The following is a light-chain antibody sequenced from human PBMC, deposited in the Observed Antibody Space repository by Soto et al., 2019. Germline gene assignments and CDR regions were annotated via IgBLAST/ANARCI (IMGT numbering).Light chain of an antibody. CDR3: QQGSNLRST. J-gene: IGKJ5*01. CDR2: DAS. CDR1: QSVSSY. Sequence: EIVLTQSPATLSLSPGERATLSCRASQSVSSYLAWYQQKPGQAPRLLIYDASNRATGIPARFSGSGSGKYVSLTCSSLEPEDVAVFFCQQGSNLRSTFGQGKLLE. V-gene: IGKV3-11*01.